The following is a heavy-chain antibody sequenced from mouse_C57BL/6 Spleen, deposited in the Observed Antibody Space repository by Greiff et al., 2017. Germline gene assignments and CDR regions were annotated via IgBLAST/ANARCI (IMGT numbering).Heavy chain of an antibody. J-gene: IGHJ3*01. Sequence: EVQLVESGGGLVKPGGSLKLSCAASGFTFSSYAMSWVRQTPEKRLEWVATISDGGSYTYYPDNVKGRFTISRDNAKNNLYLQMSHLKSEDTAMYYCAREYYGSSPAWFAYWSQGTLVTVSA. D-gene: IGHD1-1*01. V-gene: IGHV5-4*01. CDR3: AREYYGSSPAWFAY. CDR1: GFTFSSYA. CDR2: ISDGGSYT.